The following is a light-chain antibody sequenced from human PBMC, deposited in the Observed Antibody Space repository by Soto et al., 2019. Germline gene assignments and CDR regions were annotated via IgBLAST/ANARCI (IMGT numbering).Light chain of an antibody. CDR2: GAS. CDR1: QSVDSTF. V-gene: IGKV3-20*01. CDR3: QQYMSSVT. Sequence: EIVLTQSPGSLSLSPGERATLSCRASQSVDSTFFAWYQKKPGQAPRLLIYGASKRATGVPDRFSGSGSGTDFTLTISRLQPEDCAVYYCQQYMSSVTFGQGTKVEI. J-gene: IGKJ1*01.